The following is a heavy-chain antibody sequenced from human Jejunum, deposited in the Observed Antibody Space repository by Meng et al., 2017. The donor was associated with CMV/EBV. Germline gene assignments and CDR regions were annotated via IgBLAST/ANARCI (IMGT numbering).Heavy chain of an antibody. Sequence: FEMKSPWSVFKCSCEATGYNFSRVSMSWRRQALGQRLEGMGWFNHDTGKPTYAQGFTGRFVFSLDTSVRTAYLQISSLKAEDTAVYYCARDRGSSGWSNWFDPWGQGTLVTVSS. CDR3: ARDRGSSGWSNWFDP. CDR1: GYNFSRVS. D-gene: IGHD6-13*01. V-gene: IGHV7-4-1*02. J-gene: IGHJ5*02. CDR2: FNHDTGKP.